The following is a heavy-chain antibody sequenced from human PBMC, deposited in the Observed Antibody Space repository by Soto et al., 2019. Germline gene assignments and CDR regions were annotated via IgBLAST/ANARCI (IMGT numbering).Heavy chain of an antibody. CDR3: ARHLVGSTRGNFDY. D-gene: IGHD2-2*01. CDR2: IYPYDSDT. Sequence: GEYLKISGTTSGYRFTLYLIGCVRQMPGKGMEWMGNIYPYDSDTRYSPSFQGQVTISADTSITTAYLQWSGLRASDTAMYFCARHLVGSTRGNFDYWGQGTLVTVSS. CDR1: GYRFTLYL. V-gene: IGHV5-51*01. J-gene: IGHJ4*01.